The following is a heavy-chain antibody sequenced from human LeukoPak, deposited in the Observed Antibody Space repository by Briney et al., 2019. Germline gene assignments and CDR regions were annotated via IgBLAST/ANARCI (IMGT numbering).Heavy chain of an antibody. Sequence: SSETLSLTCTVSGGSISSSSYYWGWIRQPPGKGLEWIGSIYYNGNTYYNPSLKSRVTISVDTSKNQFSLRLRSVTATDTAVYYCARPARPYSINAFDIWGQGTMVTVSP. CDR1: GGSISSSSYY. CDR3: ARPARPYSINAFDI. D-gene: IGHD2-2*02. V-gene: IGHV4-39*01. J-gene: IGHJ3*02. CDR2: IYYNGNT.